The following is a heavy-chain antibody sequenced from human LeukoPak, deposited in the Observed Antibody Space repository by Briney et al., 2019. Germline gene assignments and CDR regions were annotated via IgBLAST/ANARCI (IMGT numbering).Heavy chain of an antibody. CDR3: ARDQGSVYYDSSGYPYDYYYMDV. J-gene: IGHJ6*03. V-gene: IGHV3-53*01. Sequence: GGSLRLSCAASGFTVSSNYMSWVRQAPGKGLEWVSVIYSGGSTYYADSVKGRFTISRDNSKNTLYLQMNSLRAEDTAVYYCARDQGSVYYDSSGYPYDYYYMDVWGKGTTVTVSS. CDR2: IYSGGST. D-gene: IGHD3-22*01. CDR1: GFTVSSNY.